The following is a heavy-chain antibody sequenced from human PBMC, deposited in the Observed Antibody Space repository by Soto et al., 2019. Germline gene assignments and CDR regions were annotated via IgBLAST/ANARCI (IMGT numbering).Heavy chain of an antibody. CDR3: ARHDSSGYYYYGMDV. CDR2: IWYDGSNK. J-gene: IGHJ6*02. Sequence: HPGGSLRLSCAASGFTFSSYGMHWVRQAPGKGLEWVAVIWYDGSNKYYADSVKGRFTISRDNSKNTLYLQMNSLRAEDTAVYYCARHDSSGYYYYGMDVWGQGTTVTVSS. V-gene: IGHV3-33*01. CDR1: GFTFSSYG. D-gene: IGHD3-22*01.